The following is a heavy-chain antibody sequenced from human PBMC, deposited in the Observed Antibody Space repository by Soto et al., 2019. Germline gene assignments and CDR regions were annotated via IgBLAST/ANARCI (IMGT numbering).Heavy chain of an antibody. Sequence: EVQLVESGGGLVQPGGSLRLSCAASGFTVNSNYMSWVRQAPGKGLEWVSVIYTGGTTYYADSVKGRFTISRDNSKNTLYLQMNSLRAEDTAVYYCARDDWNDRIDYWGQGTLVTVSS. D-gene: IGHD1-1*01. CDR1: GFTVNSNY. V-gene: IGHV3-66*01. CDR3: ARDDWNDRIDY. J-gene: IGHJ4*02. CDR2: IYTGGTT.